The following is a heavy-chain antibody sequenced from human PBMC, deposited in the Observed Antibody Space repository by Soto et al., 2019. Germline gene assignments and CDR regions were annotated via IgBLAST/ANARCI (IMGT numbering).Heavy chain of an antibody. V-gene: IGHV4-39*01. Sequence: LSLPGTGSGGSIGSNSYYWDFIRQPLGKVLEWIGSIYYSGATYYNPSLQSRVTISVDTSKNQFSLHLSSVTAADTAVYYCARHAAYDSVWGNSDGNDYCGQRTLVTVSS. J-gene: IGHJ4*02. CDR3: ARHAAYDSVWGNSDGNDY. D-gene: IGHD3-16*01. CDR1: GGSIGSNSYY. CDR2: IYYSGAT.